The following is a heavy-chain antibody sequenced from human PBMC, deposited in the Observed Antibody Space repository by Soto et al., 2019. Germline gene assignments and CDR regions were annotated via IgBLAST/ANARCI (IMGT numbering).Heavy chain of an antibody. J-gene: IGHJ3*02. CDR3: AKSWSGSHGAFDM. D-gene: IGHD2-8*02. CDR1: GFIFSTYG. Sequence: ESGGGVVQPGRSLRLSCAASGFIFSTYGMHWVRQAPGKGLEWVAVISYDGSNQYYEDSVKDRFTISRDNSKNTLYLQMNSLRVEDTAVYYCAKSWSGSHGAFDMWGQGTMVTVSA. V-gene: IGHV3-30*18. CDR2: ISYDGSNQ.